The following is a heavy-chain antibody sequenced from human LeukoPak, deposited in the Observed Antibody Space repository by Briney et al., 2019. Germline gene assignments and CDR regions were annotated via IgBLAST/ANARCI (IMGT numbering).Heavy chain of an antibody. V-gene: IGHV1-2*02. J-gene: IGHJ6*02. CDR2: INPNSGGT. CDR3: ARDVSLPGDRYCSGGSCSYYYYGMDV. D-gene: IGHD2-15*01. Sequence: EASVKVSCKASGYTFTGYYMHWVRQAPGQGLEWMGWINPNSGGTNYAQKFQGRVTMTRDTSISTAYMELSRLRSDDTAVYYCARDVSLPGDRYCSGGSCSYYYYGMDVWGQGTTVTVSS. CDR1: GYTFTGYY.